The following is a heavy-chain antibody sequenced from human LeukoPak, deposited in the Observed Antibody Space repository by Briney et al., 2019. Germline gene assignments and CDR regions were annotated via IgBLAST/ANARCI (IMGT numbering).Heavy chain of an antibody. CDR1: LYTFTSYG. CDR2: ISAYNGKK. J-gene: IGHJ6*03. D-gene: IGHD2-2*01. V-gene: IGHV1-18*01. Sequence: ASVTVSCKASLYTFTSYGISGLRQAPGQGRAGMGWISAYNGKKNYAQKLQGRVTMTTDTSTSTAYMELRSLRSDDTAVYYCARVAVRDCSSTSCNYYYYYYMDVWGKGTTVTISS. CDR3: ARVAVRDCSSTSCNYYYYYYMDV.